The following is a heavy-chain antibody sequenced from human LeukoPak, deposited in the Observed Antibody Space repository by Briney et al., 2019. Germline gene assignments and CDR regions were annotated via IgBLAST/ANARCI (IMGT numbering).Heavy chain of an antibody. J-gene: IGHJ6*02. V-gene: IGHV3-66*01. D-gene: IGHD2-2*01. CDR1: GFTVSSNY. CDR2: IYSGGST. CDR3: ARRLSVVVPAAIGHYFGMDV. Sequence: GGSLRLSCVASGFTVSSNYMRWLRQAPGKGLEWVSVIYSGGSTYYADSVKGRFSISRDNSKNTLFLQMNSLSAEDTAVYYCARRLSVVVPAAIGHYFGMDVWGQGTTVTVSS.